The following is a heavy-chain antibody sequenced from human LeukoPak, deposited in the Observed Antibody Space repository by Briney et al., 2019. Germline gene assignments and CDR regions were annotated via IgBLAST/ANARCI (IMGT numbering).Heavy chain of an antibody. CDR2: ISPDGTST. CDR1: GFTFSSNW. Sequence: GGSLRPSCAASGFTFSSNWIHWVRQVRAKGLVWVSRISPDGTSTTYADSVKGRFTISRDNAKNTLYLQMNTLRAEDTAVYYCVYSGNFRFDYWGQGTLVTVSS. CDR3: VYSGNFRFDY. V-gene: IGHV3-74*01. D-gene: IGHD1-26*01. J-gene: IGHJ4*02.